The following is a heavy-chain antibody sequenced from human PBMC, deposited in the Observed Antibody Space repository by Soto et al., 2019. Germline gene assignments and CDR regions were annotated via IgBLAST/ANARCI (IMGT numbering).Heavy chain of an antibody. V-gene: IGHV1-8*03. D-gene: IGHD3-9*01. J-gene: IGHJ6*02. CDR1: GGTFSSYT. Sequence: ASVKVSCKASGGTFSSYTISWVRQATGQGFEWMGWMNPNSGNIGYVKKFQGGVTITRDMSISTAYMELSSLRSEDTAVYYCVRNLLRHFVPGAMDVWGQGTTVTVSS. CDR3: VRNLLRHFVPGAMDV. CDR2: MNPNSGNI.